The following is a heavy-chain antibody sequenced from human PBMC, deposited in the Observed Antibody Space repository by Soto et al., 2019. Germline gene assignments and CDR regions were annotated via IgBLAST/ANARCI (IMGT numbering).Heavy chain of an antibody. CDR3: ARDLSVTGLDFDS. V-gene: IGHV3-33*01. CDR2: IWIDGTRE. J-gene: IGHJ4*02. CDR1: GFIFSNYG. Sequence: QVQLVESGGGVVQPGRSLRLSCAASGFIFSNYGMHWVRQAPGKGLEWVALIWIDGTRENYADSVKGRFTISRDISKNTLYLQMNSLRAEDTAVYYCARDLSVTGLDFDSWGQGTLVTVSS. D-gene: IGHD3-9*01.